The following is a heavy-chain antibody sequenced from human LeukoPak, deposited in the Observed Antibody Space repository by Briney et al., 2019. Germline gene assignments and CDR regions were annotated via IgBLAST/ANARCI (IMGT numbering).Heavy chain of an antibody. CDR3: ARQEVRGVIITIDY. CDR2: IYYSGST. Sequence: SETLSLTCTVSGGSISSSSYYWGWIRQPPGQGLEWIGSIYYSGSTYYNPSLKSRVTISVDTSKSQFSLKLSSVTAADTAVYYCARQEVRGVIITIDYWGQGTLVTVSS. CDR1: GGSISSSSYY. V-gene: IGHV4-39*01. J-gene: IGHJ4*02. D-gene: IGHD3-10*01.